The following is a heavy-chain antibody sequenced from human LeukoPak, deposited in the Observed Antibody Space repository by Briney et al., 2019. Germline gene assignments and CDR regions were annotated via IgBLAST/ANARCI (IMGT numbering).Heavy chain of an antibody. J-gene: IGHJ4*02. CDR1: GFSFSTYG. D-gene: IGHD1-26*01. CDR2: ISYDGSDK. V-gene: IGHV3-30*18. Sequence: GGSLRLSCAASGFSFSTYGMHWVCQAPGKGMEWVTVISYDGSDKYYADSVKGRFTISRDDSWNTLYLQMNSLRVEYTAVYYCAKEVGTFTLDYWGQGTLVTVSS. CDR3: AKEVGTFTLDY.